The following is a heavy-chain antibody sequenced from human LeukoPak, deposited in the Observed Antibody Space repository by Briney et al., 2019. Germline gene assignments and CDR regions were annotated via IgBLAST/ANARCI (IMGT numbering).Heavy chain of an antibody. CDR2: INPSGGST. J-gene: IGHJ4*02. CDR1: GYTFTSYY. D-gene: IGHD5-24*01. V-gene: IGHV1-46*01. Sequence: AASVKVSCKASGYTFTSYYMHWVRQAPGQGLEWMGIINPSGGSTSYAQKFQGRVTMTRDMSTSTVYMELSSLRSEDTAVYYCARDRRDGYNPTAHDYWGQGTLVTVSS. CDR3: ARDRRDGYNPTAHDY.